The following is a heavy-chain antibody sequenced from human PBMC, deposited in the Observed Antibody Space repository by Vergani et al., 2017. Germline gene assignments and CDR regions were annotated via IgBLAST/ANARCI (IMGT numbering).Heavy chain of an antibody. V-gene: IGHV3-23*01. CDR3: AKADSGSYWDFDY. J-gene: IGHJ4*02. CDR1: GFTFSSYA. CDR2: ISGSGDST. D-gene: IGHD3-10*01. Sequence: EVQLLESGGGLVQPGGSLRLSCAASGFTFSSYAMSWVRQAPGKGLEWVSAISGSGDSTYYADSVKGRFTISRDNSKNTLYLQLNSLRVEDKAVYYCAKADSGSYWDFDYWGQGTLVTVSS.